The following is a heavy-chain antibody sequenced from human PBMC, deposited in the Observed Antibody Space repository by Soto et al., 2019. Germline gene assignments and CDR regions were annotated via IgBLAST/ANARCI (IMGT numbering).Heavy chain of an antibody. Sequence: GGSLRLSCAASGFTVSSNYMSWVRQAPGKGLEWVSVIYSGGSTYYADSVKGRFTISRHNSKNTLYLQMNSLRAEDTAVYYCARAIGVVPAAMRAFDIWGQGTMVNVSS. CDR3: ARAIGVVPAAMRAFDI. CDR1: GFTVSSNY. D-gene: IGHD2-2*01. CDR2: IYSGGST. J-gene: IGHJ3*02. V-gene: IGHV3-53*04.